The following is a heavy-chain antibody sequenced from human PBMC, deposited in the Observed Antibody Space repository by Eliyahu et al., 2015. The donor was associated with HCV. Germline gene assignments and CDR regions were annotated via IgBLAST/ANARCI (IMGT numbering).Heavy chain of an antibody. D-gene: IGHD3-22*01. Sequence: EVQLLESGGGLVQPGXSLRLSCAAXGFRFSTYAMTWXRQAPGRGLEXVSSFSGSGDHTYYADSVEGRFTISRDNSKNTLYLQMNSLGVEDTAIYYCAKIAYYDGSGYYFDYWGQGTLVAVSS. CDR1: GFRFSTYA. V-gene: IGHV3-23*01. CDR2: FSGSGDHT. J-gene: IGHJ4*02. CDR3: AKIAYYDGSGYYFDY.